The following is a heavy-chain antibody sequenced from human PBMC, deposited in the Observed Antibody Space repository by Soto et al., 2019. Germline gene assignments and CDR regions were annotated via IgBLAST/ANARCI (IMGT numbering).Heavy chain of an antibody. D-gene: IGHD6-19*01. V-gene: IGHV4-59*12. CDR2: IYYSGTT. CDR1: GGSISGYH. CDR3: ARVAEAGTRYDY. Sequence: SETLSLTCTVSGGSISGYHWNWIRQPPGKELERIGYIYYSGTTAYNPFLKSRVTISLDKSKNQFSLKLSSVTAADTAVYYCARVAEAGTRYDYWGQGTLVTVSS. J-gene: IGHJ4*02.